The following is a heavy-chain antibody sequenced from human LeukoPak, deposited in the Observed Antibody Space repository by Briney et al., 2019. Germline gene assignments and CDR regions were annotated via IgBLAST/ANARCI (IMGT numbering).Heavy chain of an antibody. J-gene: IGHJ4*02. V-gene: IGHV4-59*01. Sequence: KPSETPSLTCTVSXXXXSRYXWXWIRQXXXXXXEXXXXIHYSGSTSYNPSLESRVTMSVDTSKNHISLKMSSVTAADTATYYCARWGYFESSGYFVVDYWGQGALVTVSS. CDR2: IHYSGST. CDR1: XXXXSRYX. CDR3: ARWGYFESSGYFVVDY. D-gene: IGHD3-22*01.